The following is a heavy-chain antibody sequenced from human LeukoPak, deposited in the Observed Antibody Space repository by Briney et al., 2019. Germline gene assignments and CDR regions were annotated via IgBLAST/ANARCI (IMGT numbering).Heavy chain of an antibody. J-gene: IGHJ4*02. V-gene: IGHV3-33*01. D-gene: IGHD2-2*01. CDR1: GFTFSSYG. CDR2: IWYDGSNK. CDR3: ARGVPVVVPAAMDY. Sequence: GGSLRLSCAASGFTFSSYGMHWVRQAPGKGLEWVAVIWYDGSNKYYADSVKGRFTISRDNSKNTLYLQMNSLRAEDTAEYYCARGVPVVVPAAMDYWGQGTLVTVSS.